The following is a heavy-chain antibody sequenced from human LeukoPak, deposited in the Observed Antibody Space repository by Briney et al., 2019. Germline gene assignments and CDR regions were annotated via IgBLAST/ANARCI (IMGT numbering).Heavy chain of an antibody. CDR2: IKSKTDGGTT. J-gene: IGHJ4*02. Sequence: PGGSLRLSCAASGITFSSYGMHWVRQAPGKGLEWVGRIKSKTDGGTTDYAAPVKGRFTISRDDSKNTLYLQMNSLKTEDTAVYYCAKGGSVAAAGSDDYWGQGTLVTVSS. CDR3: AKGGSVAAAGSDDY. CDR1: GITFSSYG. V-gene: IGHV3-15*01. D-gene: IGHD6-13*01.